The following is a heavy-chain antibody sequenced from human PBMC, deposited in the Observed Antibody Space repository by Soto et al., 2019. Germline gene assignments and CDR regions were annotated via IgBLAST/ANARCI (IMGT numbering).Heavy chain of an antibody. Sequence: GGSLRLSCAASGFTFSSYWMSWVRQAPGKGLEWVANIKQDGSEKYYVDSVKGRFTISRDNAKNSLYLQMNSLRAEDTAVYYCARHHSKYYYYYYMDVWGKGTTVTVSS. CDR2: IKQDGSEK. V-gene: IGHV3-7*01. CDR3: ARHHSKYYYYYYMDV. D-gene: IGHD4-4*01. CDR1: GFTFSSYW. J-gene: IGHJ6*03.